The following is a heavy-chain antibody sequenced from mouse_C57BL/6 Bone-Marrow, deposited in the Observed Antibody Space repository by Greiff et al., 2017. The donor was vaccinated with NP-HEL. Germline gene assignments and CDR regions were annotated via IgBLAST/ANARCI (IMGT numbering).Heavy chain of an antibody. CDR1: GYAFSSSW. J-gene: IGHJ1*03. CDR2: IYPGDGDT. CDR3: ARSRYSNSWYFDV. Sequence: QVHVKQSGPELVKPGASVKISCTASGYAFSSSWLNWVKQRPGQGLEWIGRIYPGDGDTNYNGKFKGKATLTADKASRTAYMQLSSLTSEDSAVYFGARSRYSNSWYFDVWGTGTTVTVSS. D-gene: IGHD2-5*01. V-gene: IGHV1-82*01.